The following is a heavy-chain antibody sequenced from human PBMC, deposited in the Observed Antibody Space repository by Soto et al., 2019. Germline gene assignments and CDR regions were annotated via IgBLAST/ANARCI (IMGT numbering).Heavy chain of an antibody. J-gene: IGHJ5*02. V-gene: IGHV1-2*02. CDR2: INANNGGA. D-gene: IGHD6-25*01. CDR3: AREGGSETLQPSYNWFDT. CDR1: GYTFTDYH. Sequence: RXSVKVSCKASGYTFTDYHIHWVRQAPVQGLEFMGWINANNGGAGSAQQFQGRVTVTRDTSITTVYMELSNLRSDDTAVYYCAREGGSETLQPSYNWFDTWGQGTLVTVSS.